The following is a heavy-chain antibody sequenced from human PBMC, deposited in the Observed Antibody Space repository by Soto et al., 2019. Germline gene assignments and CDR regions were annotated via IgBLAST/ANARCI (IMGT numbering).Heavy chain of an antibody. CDR1: GFTFSSYS. Sequence: EVQLVESGGGLVQPGGSLRLSCAASGFTFSSYSMNWVRQAPGKGLEWVSYISSSSSTIYYADSVKGRFTISRDNAKNSLYRQMNSLRDEDTAVYYCARVKGYDSSGMGAFDIWGQGTMVTVSS. CDR3: ARVKGYDSSGMGAFDI. CDR2: ISSSSSTI. J-gene: IGHJ3*02. V-gene: IGHV3-48*02. D-gene: IGHD3-22*01.